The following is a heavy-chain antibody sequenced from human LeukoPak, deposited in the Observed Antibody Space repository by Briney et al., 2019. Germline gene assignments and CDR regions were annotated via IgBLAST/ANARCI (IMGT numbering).Heavy chain of an antibody. CDR1: GVSISSYY. Sequence: PSETLSLTCTVSGVSISSYYWSWIRQPAGKGLEWIGSIYHSGSTYYNPSLKSRVTISVDTSKNQFSLKLSSVTAADTAVYYCARAIEVGAMTPFDYWGQGTLVTVSS. V-gene: IGHV4-38-2*02. CDR3: ARAIEVGAMTPFDY. CDR2: IYHSGST. D-gene: IGHD1-26*01. J-gene: IGHJ4*02.